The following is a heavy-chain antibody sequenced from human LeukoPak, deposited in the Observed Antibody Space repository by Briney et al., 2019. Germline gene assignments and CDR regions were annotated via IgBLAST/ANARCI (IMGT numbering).Heavy chain of an antibody. CDR1: GGSFSGYY. Sequence: SETLSLTCAVYGGSFSGYYWSWIRQPPGKGLEWIGEINHSGSTNYNPSLKSRVTISVDTSKNQFSLKLSSVTAADTAVYYCARLVPSSGYYPYYYYYGMDVWGQGTTVTVSS. CDR2: INHSGST. J-gene: IGHJ6*02. D-gene: IGHD3-22*01. V-gene: IGHV4-34*01. CDR3: ARLVPSSGYYPYYYYYGMDV.